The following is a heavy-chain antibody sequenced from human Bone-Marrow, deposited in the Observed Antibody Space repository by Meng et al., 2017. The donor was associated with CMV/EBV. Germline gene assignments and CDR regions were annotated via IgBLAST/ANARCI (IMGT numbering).Heavy chain of an antibody. J-gene: IGHJ4*02. CDR1: GFSVSSNY. CDR2: IYSGGST. V-gene: IGHV3-53*01. D-gene: IGHD1-26*01. CDR3: ASGSQGSIFDD. Sequence: GESLKISCAASGFSVSSNYMSWVRQAPGKGLEWVSVIYSGGSTYYTDSVKGRFTLSRDNAKNSLYLQMNSLRAEDTAVYYCASGSQGSIFDDWGQGNLVTVSS.